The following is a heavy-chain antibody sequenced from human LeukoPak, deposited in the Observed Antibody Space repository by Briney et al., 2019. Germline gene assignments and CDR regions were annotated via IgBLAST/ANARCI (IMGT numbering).Heavy chain of an antibody. D-gene: IGHD3-10*01. CDR3: ARLPMGFPNWFHP. CDR2: VSYNGDT. V-gene: IGHV4-39*01. CDR1: GASLISSPFS. Sequence: SDTLSLTCTVSGASLISSPFSWVWLRQPPGKGLEWIGTVSYNGDTYYNKSLRSRVSISVDTSKSQFSLKLTSVTAADTAVYYCARLPMGFPNWFHPWGQGTLVTVSS. J-gene: IGHJ5*02.